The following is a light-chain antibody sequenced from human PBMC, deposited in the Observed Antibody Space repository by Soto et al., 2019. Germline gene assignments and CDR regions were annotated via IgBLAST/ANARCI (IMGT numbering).Light chain of an antibody. CDR3: QPYNNWPLT. Sequence: IVLRQSPGTLSLSPGERATLSCRTSQTVSSTYFAWYQHKPGQTPRLLIYDTSTRATGVPTRFSGSRSGAEFTLTINSLQSEDFAVYYCQPYNNWPLTFGGGTKVDI. CDR2: DTS. V-gene: IGKV3-15*01. J-gene: IGKJ4*01. CDR1: QTVSSTY.